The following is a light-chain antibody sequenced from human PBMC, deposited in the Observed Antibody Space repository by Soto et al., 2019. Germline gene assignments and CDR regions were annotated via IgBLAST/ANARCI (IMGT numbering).Light chain of an antibody. V-gene: IGLV2-11*01. CDR2: DVT. CDR1: SSDVGTYNF. Sequence: QSALTQPRSVSGSPGQSVTISCTGTSSDVGTYNFVSWYQQHPGKAPKFMIYDVTKRPSGVPDRFSGSKSGNTASLTISGLQAEDEADYYCCSYVGSYTSYVFGTWTKVTVL. CDR3: CSYVGSYTSYV. J-gene: IGLJ1*01.